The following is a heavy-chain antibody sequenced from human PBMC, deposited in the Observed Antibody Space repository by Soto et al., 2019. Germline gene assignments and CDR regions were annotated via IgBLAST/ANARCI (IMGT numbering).Heavy chain of an antibody. J-gene: IGHJ6*02. CDR2: IIPILGIA. D-gene: IGHD3-10*01. CDR1: GGTFSSYT. CDR3: AGDVTMVRGALYYYYGMDV. Sequence: GASVKVSCKASGGTFSSYTISWVRQAPGQGLEWMGRIIPILGIANYAQKFQGRVTITADKSTSTAYMELSSLRSEDTAVYYCAGDVTMVRGALYYYYGMDVWGQGTTVTVSS. V-gene: IGHV1-69*04.